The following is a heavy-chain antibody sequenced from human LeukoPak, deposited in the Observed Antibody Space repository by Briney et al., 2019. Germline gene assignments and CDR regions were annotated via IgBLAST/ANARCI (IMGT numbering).Heavy chain of an antibody. V-gene: IGHV4-34*01. Sequence: SETLSLTCTVSGGSISSYYWSWIRQPPGKGLEWIGEINHSGSTNYNPSLKSRVTISVDTSKNQFSLKLSSVTAADTAVYYCARVGKYCSSTSCYRGIGDWFDPWGQGTLVTVSS. J-gene: IGHJ5*02. CDR2: INHSGST. CDR3: ARVGKYCSSTSCYRGIGDWFDP. D-gene: IGHD2-2*01. CDR1: GGSISSYY.